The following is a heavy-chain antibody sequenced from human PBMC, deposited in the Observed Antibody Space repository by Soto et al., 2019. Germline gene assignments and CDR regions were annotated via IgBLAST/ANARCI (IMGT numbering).Heavy chain of an antibody. CDR3: ARWVYCGGDCYYAFDI. D-gene: IGHD2-21*01. CDR2: IYYSGST. CDR1: GGSISSSSYY. Sequence: SETLSLTCTVSGGSISSSSYYWGWIRQPPGKGLEWIGSIYYSGSTYYNPSLKSRVTISVDTSKNQFSLKLSSVTAADTAVYYCARWVYCGGDCYYAFDIWGQGTMVTVSS. V-gene: IGHV4-39*01. J-gene: IGHJ3*02.